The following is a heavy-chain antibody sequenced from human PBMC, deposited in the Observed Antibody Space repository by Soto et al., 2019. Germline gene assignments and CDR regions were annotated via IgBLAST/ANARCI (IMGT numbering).Heavy chain of an antibody. CDR2: ISAYNGNT. CDR3: ARARLGYCSGGSCYPYYFDY. J-gene: IGHJ4*02. D-gene: IGHD2-15*01. V-gene: IGHV1-18*01. CDR1: GYTFTNYG. Sequence: ASVKVSCKASGYTFTNYGISWVRQAPGQGLEWMGWISAYNGNTNYAQKLKGRVTMTTDTSTSTAYMELRSLRSDDTAVYYCARARLGYCSGGSCYPYYFDYWGQGTLVTVSS.